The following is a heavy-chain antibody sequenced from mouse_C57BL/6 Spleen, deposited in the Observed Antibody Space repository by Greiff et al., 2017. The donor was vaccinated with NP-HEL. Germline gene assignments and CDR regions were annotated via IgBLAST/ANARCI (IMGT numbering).Heavy chain of an antibody. D-gene: IGHD4-1*01. CDR2: ITHSGET. J-gene: IGHJ1*03. Sequence: KLQESGPGLVKPSQSLFLTCSITGFPITSGYYWIWIRQSPGKPLEWMGYITHSGETFYNPSLQSPISITRETSKNQFFLQLNSVTTEDTAMYYCAGDKLGRGYFDVWGTGTTVTVSS. CDR3: AGDKLGRGYFDV. CDR1: GFPITSGYY. V-gene: IGHV12-3*01.